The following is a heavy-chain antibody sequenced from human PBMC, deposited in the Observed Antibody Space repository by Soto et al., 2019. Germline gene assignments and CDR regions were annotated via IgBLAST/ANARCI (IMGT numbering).Heavy chain of an antibody. D-gene: IGHD2-15*01. CDR1: GGSFSGYY. CDR3: AKPRGRTNRYYFDY. J-gene: IGHJ4*02. Sequence: QVQLQQWGAGLLKPSETLSLTCAVSGGSFSGYYWSWIRQPPGKGLEWVGEINHSGSTNYNPSRKSRVTISVDTAKNQFSLKLSSVTAADTAVYYCAKPRGRTNRYYFDYWGQGTLVTVSS. V-gene: IGHV4-34*01. CDR2: INHSGST.